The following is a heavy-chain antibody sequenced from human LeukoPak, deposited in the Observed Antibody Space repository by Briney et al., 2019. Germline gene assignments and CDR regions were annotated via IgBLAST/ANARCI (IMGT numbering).Heavy chain of an antibody. CDR1: GYTFRSYG. CDR2: IWYDGSKE. V-gene: IGHV3-33*01. J-gene: IGHJ4*02. D-gene: IGHD2-15*01. Sequence: GGSLRLSCAASGYTFRSYGMHWVRQAPGKGLEWVAAIWYDGSKEYYADSVKGLFTISRDDAKSTLYLQMNSLRDEDTAVYYCARDPCSARSCPPWDWGQGTQVIVSS. CDR3: ARDPCSARSCPPWD.